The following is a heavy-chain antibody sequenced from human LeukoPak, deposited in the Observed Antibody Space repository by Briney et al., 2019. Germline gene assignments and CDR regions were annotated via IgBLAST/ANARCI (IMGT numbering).Heavy chain of an antibody. CDR3: TRDPGYSYAMDY. J-gene: IGHJ4*02. CDR1: GFTFSTYS. Sequence: GGSLRLSCAASGFTFSTYSMNWVRQAPGKGLEWISYISHGSTRIFYADSVEGRFTVSRDDAKNALYLQMNSLIVEDTAVYYCTRDPGYSYAMDYWGQGILVTVSS. V-gene: IGHV3-48*01. CDR2: ISHGSTRI. D-gene: IGHD5-18*01.